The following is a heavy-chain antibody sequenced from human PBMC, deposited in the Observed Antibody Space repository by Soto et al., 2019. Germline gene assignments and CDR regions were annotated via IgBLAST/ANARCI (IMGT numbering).Heavy chain of an antibody. D-gene: IGHD4-17*01. CDR3: ALSHTVTTDY. Sequence: EVQLVESGGGLVQPGGSLRLSCAASGLTFSNYWMHWVRQAPGKGLVWVSRINSAGSSTTYADSVKGRFTISRDNAKNTLYLQMNSLRAEDTAVYYCALSHTVTTDYWGQGTLVTASS. CDR1: GLTFSNYW. J-gene: IGHJ4*02. CDR2: INSAGSST. V-gene: IGHV3-74*01.